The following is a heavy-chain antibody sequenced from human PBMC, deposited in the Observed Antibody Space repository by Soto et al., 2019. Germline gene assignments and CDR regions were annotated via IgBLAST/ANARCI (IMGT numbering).Heavy chain of an antibody. Sequence: GASVKVSCKASGYTFTSYGISWVRQAPGQRLEWMGWISAYNGNTNYAQKLQGRVTMTTDTSTSTAYMELRSLRSDDTAVYYCARAPRDIVVVVAATRDYYYYYMDVWAKGTTVTVSS. D-gene: IGHD2-15*01. CDR1: GYTFTSYG. V-gene: IGHV1-18*01. CDR3: ARAPRDIVVVVAATRDYYYYYMDV. CDR2: ISAYNGNT. J-gene: IGHJ6*03.